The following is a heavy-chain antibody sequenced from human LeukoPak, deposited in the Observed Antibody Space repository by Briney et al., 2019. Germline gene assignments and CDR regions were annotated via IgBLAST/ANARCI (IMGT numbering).Heavy chain of an antibody. D-gene: IGHD3-3*01. V-gene: IGHV4-38-2*01. CDR2: IYHSGST. CDR3: ARLYSYYDFWSGYFNWFDP. CDR1: GYSISSGYY. J-gene: IGHJ5*02. Sequence: PSETLSLTYAVSGYSISSGYYWGWIRQPPGKGLEWIGSIYHSGSTYYNPSLKSRVTISVDTSKNQFSLKLSSVTAADTAVYYCARLYSYYDFWSGYFNWFDPWGQGTLVTVSS.